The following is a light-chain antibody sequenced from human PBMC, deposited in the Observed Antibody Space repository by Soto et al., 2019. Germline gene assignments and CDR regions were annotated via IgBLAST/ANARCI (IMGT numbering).Light chain of an antibody. CDR3: QTWGAGIRV. J-gene: IGLJ2*01. Sequence: QLVLTQSPSASASLGASVKLTCTLSSRHSRYAIAWHQQQPEKGPRYLMKVNSDGSHNKGDRFPDSFSGSSSGAERYLPISSIQYEDEADYYCQTWGAGIRVFGGGTKLAVL. CDR2: VNSDGSH. V-gene: IGLV4-69*01. CDR1: SRHSRYA.